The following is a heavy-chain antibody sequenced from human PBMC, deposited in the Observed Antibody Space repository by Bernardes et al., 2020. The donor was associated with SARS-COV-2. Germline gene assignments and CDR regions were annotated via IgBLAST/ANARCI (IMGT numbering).Heavy chain of an antibody. V-gene: IGHV1-24*01. CDR3: ATTSALMWDSSGYYPNWFDP. CDR2: FDPEDGET. Sequence: ASVKVSCKVSGYTLTELSMHWVRQAPGKGLEWMGGFDPEDGETIYAQKFQGRVTMTEDTSTDTAYMELSSLRSEDTAVYYCATTSALMWDSSGYYPNWFDPWGQGTLVTVSS. J-gene: IGHJ5*02. CDR1: GYTLTELS. D-gene: IGHD3-22*01.